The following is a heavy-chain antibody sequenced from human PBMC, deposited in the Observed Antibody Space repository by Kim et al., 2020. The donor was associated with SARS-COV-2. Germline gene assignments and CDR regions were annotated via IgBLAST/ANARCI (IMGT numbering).Heavy chain of an antibody. CDR2: IIPNLAPA. D-gene: IGHD3-10*01. CDR1: GGTFSKYA. J-gene: IGHJ6*02. CDR3: ARDDRGVWGGNYYGMDV. Sequence: SVKVSCKASGGTFSKYAISWVRQAPGQGLEWMGGIIPNLAPATYALNFQGRVTITADESTTTASMELSSLRSEDTAVYYCARDDRGVWGGNYYGMDVWGQGTTVTVSS. V-gene: IGHV1-69*13.